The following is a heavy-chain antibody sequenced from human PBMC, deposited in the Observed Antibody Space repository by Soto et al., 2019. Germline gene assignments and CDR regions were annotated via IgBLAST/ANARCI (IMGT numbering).Heavy chain of an antibody. J-gene: IGHJ2*01. CDR2: FIPILGIA. CDR1: GGTFSSYT. V-gene: IGHV1-69*02. CDR3: ARGTDYGDYWYFDL. Sequence: ASVKVSCKASGGTFSSYTISWVRQAPGQGLEWMGRFIPILGIANYAQKFQGRVTITADKSTSTAYMELSSLRSEDTAVYYCARGTDYGDYWYFDLWGRGTLVTVS. D-gene: IGHD4-17*01.